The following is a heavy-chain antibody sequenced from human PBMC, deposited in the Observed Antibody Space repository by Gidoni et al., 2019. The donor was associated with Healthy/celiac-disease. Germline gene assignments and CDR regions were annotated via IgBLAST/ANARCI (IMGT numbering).Heavy chain of an antibody. J-gene: IGHJ4*02. D-gene: IGHD3-22*01. CDR3: AKDLRGYYDSSGSLDY. CDR2: ISYDGSNK. Sequence: QVQLVESGGGVVQPGRSLRLSCAASAFTFRSSGMHWVRQAPGKGLEWVAVISYDGSNKYYADSVKGRFTISRDNSKNTLYLQMNSLRAEDTAVYYCAKDLRGYYDSSGSLDYWGQGTLVTVSS. V-gene: IGHV3-30*18. CDR1: AFTFRSSG.